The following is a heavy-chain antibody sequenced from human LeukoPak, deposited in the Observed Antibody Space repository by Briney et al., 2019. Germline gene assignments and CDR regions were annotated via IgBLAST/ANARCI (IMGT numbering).Heavy chain of an antibody. D-gene: IGHD3-22*01. CDR2: INHSGST. CDR3: ARTQLLRTHRYYFDY. J-gene: IGHJ4*02. V-gene: IGHV4-34*01. CDR1: GGSFSDYY. Sequence: SETLSLTCAVYGGSFSDYYWSWIRQPPGKGLEWIGEINHSGSTNYNPSLKSRVTISVDTSKNQFSLKLSSVTAADTAVYYCARTQLLRTHRYYFDYWGQGTLVTVSS.